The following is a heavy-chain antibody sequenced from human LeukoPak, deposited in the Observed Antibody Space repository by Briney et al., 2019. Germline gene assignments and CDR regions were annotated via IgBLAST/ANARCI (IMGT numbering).Heavy chain of an antibody. CDR3: ARRIEYSSSWLDY. J-gene: IGHJ4*02. D-gene: IGHD6-6*01. CDR2: IIPILGIA. Sequence: SVKVSCKASGGTFSSYAISWVRQAPGQGLEWMGRIIPILGIANYAQKFQGRVTITADKSTSTAYMELSSLRSEDTAVYYCARRIEYSSSWLDYWGQGTLVTVSS. CDR1: GGTFSSYA. V-gene: IGHV1-69*04.